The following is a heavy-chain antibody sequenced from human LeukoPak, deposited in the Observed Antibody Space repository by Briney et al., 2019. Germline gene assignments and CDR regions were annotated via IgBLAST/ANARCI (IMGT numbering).Heavy chain of an antibody. D-gene: IGHD1-26*01. V-gene: IGHV1-3*01. CDR1: GYTFTNYA. Sequence: ASVKVSCKASGYTFTNYAIHWVRQAPGQRLEWMGWINAGNGNTKYSQKFQGRVTITRDTSASTAYMELSSLRSEDTAVYYCARGLVGASWFVYWGQGTLVTVSS. J-gene: IGHJ4*02. CDR3: ARGLVGASWFVY. CDR2: INAGNGNT.